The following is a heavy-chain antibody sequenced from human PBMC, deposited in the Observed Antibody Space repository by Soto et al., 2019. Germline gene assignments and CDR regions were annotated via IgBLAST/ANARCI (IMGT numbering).Heavy chain of an antibody. Sequence: GASVKVSCTASGGTLSSYTFSWVRQAPGQGLEWMGGIIPIFGTADYAQKFQGRLAITADASTSTAYMELSSLRSEDTAVYYCAREGFSGSYFPNWGQGTRVTVSS. CDR1: GGTLSSYT. D-gene: IGHD1-26*01. CDR3: AREGFSGSYFPN. CDR2: IIPIFGTA. J-gene: IGHJ1*01. V-gene: IGHV1-69*13.